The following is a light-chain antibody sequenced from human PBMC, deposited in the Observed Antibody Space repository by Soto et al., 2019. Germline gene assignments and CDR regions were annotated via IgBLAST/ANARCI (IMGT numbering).Light chain of an antibody. V-gene: IGKV1-5*03. J-gene: IGKJ4*01. Sequence: DIQMTQSPSTLSGSVGDRGTITCRASQTISSWLAWYQQKPGKAPKLLIYKASTLKSGVPSRFSGSGSGTDFTLTISSLQPEDFATYYCQQSYSTPLTFGGGTKVDIK. CDR1: QTISSW. CDR2: KAS. CDR3: QQSYSTPLT.